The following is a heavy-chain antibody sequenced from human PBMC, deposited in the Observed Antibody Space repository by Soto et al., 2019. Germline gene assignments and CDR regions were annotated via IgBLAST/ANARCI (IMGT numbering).Heavy chain of an antibody. CDR2: ISWNSGSI. J-gene: IGHJ3*02. V-gene: IGHV3-9*01. Sequence: EVQLVESGGGLVQPGRSLRLSCAASGFTFDDYAMHWVRQAPGKGLEWVSGISWNSGSIGYADSVKGRFTISRDNAKNSLYLQMNSLRAEDTALYYCAKAKGGGGYDAFDIWGQGTMVTVSS. CDR1: GFTFDDYA. CDR3: AKAKGGGGYDAFDI. D-gene: IGHD3-16*01.